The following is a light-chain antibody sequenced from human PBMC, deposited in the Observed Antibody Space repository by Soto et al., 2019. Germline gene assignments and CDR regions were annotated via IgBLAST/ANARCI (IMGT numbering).Light chain of an antibody. CDR2: EVT. CDR3: SSYTSSSTLYV. V-gene: IGLV2-14*01. J-gene: IGLJ1*01. CDR1: SSDVGGHNY. Sequence: QSALTQPASVSGSPGQSITISCTGTSSDVGGHNYVSWYQQHPGKAPKLMIYEVTNRPAGISNRFSGSKSGTTASLTISGLQAEDEADYYCSSYTSSSTLYVFGTGTKLPS.